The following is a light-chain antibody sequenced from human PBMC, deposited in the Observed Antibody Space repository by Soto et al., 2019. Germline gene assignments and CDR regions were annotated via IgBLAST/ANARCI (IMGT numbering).Light chain of an antibody. V-gene: IGLV2-14*01. CDR2: EVT. CDR1: NSDVGDYNY. Sequence: QSVLTQPASVSGSPGQSITISCTGTNSDVGDYNYVSWYQQHPGRAPKLMIYEVTNRPSGVSNRFSGSKSGNTASLTISGLQAEDEADYYCSSYTTSSTRVFGTGTKLTVL. CDR3: SSYTTSSTRV. J-gene: IGLJ1*01.